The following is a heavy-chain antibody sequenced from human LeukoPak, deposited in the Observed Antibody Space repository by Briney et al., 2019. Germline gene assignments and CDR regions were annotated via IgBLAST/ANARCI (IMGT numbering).Heavy chain of an antibody. V-gene: IGHV4-4*07. D-gene: IGHD2-8*01. CDR3: ERESSTIGEWWHWYFDL. Sequence: SETLSLTCTVSGGSISSYYWSWIRQPAGKGREWNGRIYTSGSHNYHPPLKSRVTISVDTTKNQVSPKQRSVTAADTAVYYCERESSTIGEWWHWYFDLWGRGTVVTVS. J-gene: IGHJ2*01. CDR1: GGSISSYY. CDR2: IYTSGSH.